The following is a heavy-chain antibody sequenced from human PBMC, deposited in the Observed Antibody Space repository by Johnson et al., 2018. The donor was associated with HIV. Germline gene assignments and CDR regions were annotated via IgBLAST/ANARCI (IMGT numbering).Heavy chain of an antibody. CDR2: ISSSGGTI. CDR3: ARDGGRGDFDI. CDR1: GFTFSDYY. Sequence: QVQLVESGGGLVKPGGSLRLSCAASGFTFSDYYMTWIRQAPGKGLEWVSYISSSGGTIYYADSVKGRFTISRDNAKNSRYLQMKRLRVEDTALYYCARDGGRGDFDIWGQGTRVSVSS. J-gene: IGHJ3*02. D-gene: IGHD3-16*01. V-gene: IGHV3-11*04.